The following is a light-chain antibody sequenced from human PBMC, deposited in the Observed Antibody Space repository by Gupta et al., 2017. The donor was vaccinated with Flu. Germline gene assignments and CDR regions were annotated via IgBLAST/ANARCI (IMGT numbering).Light chain of an antibody. Sequence: YSLSASVGDRVTITCRASQSINNYLNWYQKKPGEAPKLLVYRASSLQSGVPSRFSGSGSGTDFTLTISSLQPEDCASYFCRQSYSTPLLTFGPGTKVDIK. CDR3: RQSYSTPLLT. CDR1: QSINNY. V-gene: IGKV1-39*01. CDR2: RAS. J-gene: IGKJ3*01.